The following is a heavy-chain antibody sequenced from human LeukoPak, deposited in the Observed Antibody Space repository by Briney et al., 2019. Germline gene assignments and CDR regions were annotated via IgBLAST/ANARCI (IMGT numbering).Heavy chain of an antibody. V-gene: IGHV4-39*01. CDR2: IYYSGST. J-gene: IGHJ3*02. D-gene: IGHD4-17*01. Sequence: SEXLSLTCTVSGGSISSSSYYWGWIRQPPGTGMEWIGSIYYSGSTYYNPSLKSRVTISVDTSKNQFSLKLSSVTAADTAVYYCARLDYGDYRGAFDIWGQGTMVTVSS. CDR3: ARLDYGDYRGAFDI. CDR1: GGSISSSSYY.